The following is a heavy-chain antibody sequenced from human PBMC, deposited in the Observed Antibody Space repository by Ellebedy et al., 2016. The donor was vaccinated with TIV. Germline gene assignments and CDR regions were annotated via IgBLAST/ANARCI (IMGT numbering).Heavy chain of an antibody. J-gene: IGHJ1*01. V-gene: IGHV4-39*07. CDR3: ARAVWAGYGYHDRYFQH. CDR1: GGSISTSSFY. CDR2: IYYSGST. D-gene: IGHD5-24*01. Sequence: SETLSLXXSVSGGSISTSSFYWGWIRQPPGKGLEWIGNIYYSGSTYYNPSLKSRVTISLDTSKNQFSLKLTSVTAADAAVYYCARAVWAGYGYHDRYFQHWGQGSLVTVSS.